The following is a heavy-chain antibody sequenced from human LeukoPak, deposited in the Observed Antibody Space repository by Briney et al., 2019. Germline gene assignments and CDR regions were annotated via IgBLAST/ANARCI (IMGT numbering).Heavy chain of an antibody. CDR2: IYFSGST. CDR3: ARDWGPGYGMDV. CDR1: CVSIIRGGYY. Sequence: PSATLSLTCTVSCVSIIRGGYYWTWIRQPPGKGLEWIGYIYFSGSTDYNPSLKSRVTISVDTSKNQFSLNLNSVTAADTAVYYCARDWGPGYGMDVWGQGTTVTVSS. V-gene: IGHV4-31*03. D-gene: IGHD3-16*01. J-gene: IGHJ6*02.